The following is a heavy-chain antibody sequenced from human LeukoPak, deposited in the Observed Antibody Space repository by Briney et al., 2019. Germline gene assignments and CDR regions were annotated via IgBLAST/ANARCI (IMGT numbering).Heavy chain of an antibody. CDR3: ARGQTYYYDSSGSEFDY. J-gene: IGHJ4*02. Sequence: PSETLSLTCTVSGGSIRSYYWSWIRQPPGKGLEWIGYIGYSGNTNYNPSLKSRVTISVDTSKNQFSLELSSVTAADTAVYYCARGQTYYYDSSGSEFDYWGQGTLVTVSS. CDR1: GGSIRSYY. V-gene: IGHV4-59*01. D-gene: IGHD3-22*01. CDR2: IGYSGNT.